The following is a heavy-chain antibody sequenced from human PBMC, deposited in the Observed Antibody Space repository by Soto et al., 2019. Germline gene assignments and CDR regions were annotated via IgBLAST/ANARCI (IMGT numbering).Heavy chain of an antibody. D-gene: IGHD6-13*01. J-gene: IGHJ5*02. Sequence: QITLKESGPTLVKPTQTLTLTCTFSGFSLSTSGVGVGWIRYPPGKALDWLALIYWDDDKRYSPSLKSRLTITKDTSKIQVVLTMTNMDPVDTATYSCAHSISSSWSYNWFDPWGQGTLVTVSS. CDR3: AHSISSSWSYNWFDP. V-gene: IGHV2-5*02. CDR2: IYWDDDK. CDR1: GFSLSTSGVG.